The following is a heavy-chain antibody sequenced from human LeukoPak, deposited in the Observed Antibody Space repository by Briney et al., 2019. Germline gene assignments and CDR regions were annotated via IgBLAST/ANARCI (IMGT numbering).Heavy chain of an antibody. D-gene: IGHD3-22*01. CDR3: ARGPGFRSLYVVVIWFDP. J-gene: IGHJ5*02. Sequence: PSETLSLTCTVSGGSISSYYWSWIRQPPGKGLEWIGYIYYSGSTNYNPSLKSRVTMSVDTSKNQFSLKLSSVTAADTAVYYCARGPGFRSLYVVVIWFDPWGQGTLVTVSS. CDR2: IYYSGST. V-gene: IGHV4-59*12. CDR1: GGSISSYY.